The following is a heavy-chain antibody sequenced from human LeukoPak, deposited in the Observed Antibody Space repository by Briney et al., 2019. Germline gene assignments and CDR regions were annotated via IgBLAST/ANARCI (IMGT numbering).Heavy chain of an antibody. CDR1: GFTFSSYD. Sequence: GGSLRLSCAASGFTFSSYDMHWVRQASGKGLECVSTIAATGDTFYPGSVKGRFTISRENAKNSLYLQMDSLRAGDTAVYYCARGGGSSGWYDHDAFDIWGQGTLVTVSS. D-gene: IGHD6-19*01. V-gene: IGHV3-13*01. CDR2: IAATGDT. J-gene: IGHJ3*02. CDR3: ARGGGSSGWYDHDAFDI.